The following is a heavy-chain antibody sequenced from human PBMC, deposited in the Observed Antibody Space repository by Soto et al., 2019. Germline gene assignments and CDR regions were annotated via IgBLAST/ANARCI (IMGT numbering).Heavy chain of an antibody. CDR1: GFTFSSYA. CDR2: ISGSGGST. V-gene: IGHV3-23*01. Sequence: EVQLLESGGGLVQPGGSLRLSCAASGFTFSSYAMSWVRQAPGKGLEWVSAISGSGGSTYYADSVKGRFTISRDNSKNTLYLQMNSLRAEDPAVYYCAKEPPLRLGELSPHYFDYWGQGTLVTVSS. J-gene: IGHJ4*02. D-gene: IGHD3-16*02. CDR3: AKEPPLRLGELSPHYFDY.